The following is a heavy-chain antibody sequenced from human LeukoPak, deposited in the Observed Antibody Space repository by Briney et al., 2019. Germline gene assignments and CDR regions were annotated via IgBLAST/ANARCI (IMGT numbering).Heavy chain of an antibody. J-gene: IGHJ4*02. Sequence: SETLSLTCAVYGGSFSGYYWSWIRQPPGKGLEWIEEINHSGSTNYNPSLKSRVTISVDTSKNQFSLKLSSVTAADTAVYYCASLTARSTDGSYWSLAYWGQGTLVTVSS. CDR1: GGSFSGYY. CDR3: ASLTARSTDGSYWSLAY. V-gene: IGHV4-34*01. CDR2: INHSGST. D-gene: IGHD1-26*01.